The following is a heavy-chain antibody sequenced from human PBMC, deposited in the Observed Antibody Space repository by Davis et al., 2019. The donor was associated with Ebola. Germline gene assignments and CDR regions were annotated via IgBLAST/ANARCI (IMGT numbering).Heavy chain of an antibody. CDR3: ARAQFPTTSDH. CDR2: INPHNGNT. D-gene: IGHD1-1*01. Sequence: ASVKVSCKASAYTFTSYGITWVRQAPGQGLQWMGWINPHNGNTNYAQNVQGRVTMTTDTSTSTAYMEVGSLRSDDTAVYYCARAQFPTTSDHWGQGTLVTVSS. J-gene: IGHJ4*02. V-gene: IGHV1-18*04. CDR1: AYTFTSYG.